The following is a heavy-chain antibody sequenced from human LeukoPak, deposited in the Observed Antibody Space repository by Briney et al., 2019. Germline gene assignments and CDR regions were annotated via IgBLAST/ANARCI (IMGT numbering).Heavy chain of an antibody. CDR3: ARVPAADYYYYYYVDV. CDR2: IKQDGSEK. J-gene: IGHJ6*03. CDR1: GFTFSSYW. V-gene: IGHV3-7*01. D-gene: IGHD2-2*01. Sequence: GGSLRLSCAASGFTFSSYWMSWVRQAPGKGLEWVANIKQDGSEKYYVDSVKGRFTISRDNAKNSLYLQMNSLRAEDTAAYYCARVPAADYYYYYYVDVWGKGTTVTVSS.